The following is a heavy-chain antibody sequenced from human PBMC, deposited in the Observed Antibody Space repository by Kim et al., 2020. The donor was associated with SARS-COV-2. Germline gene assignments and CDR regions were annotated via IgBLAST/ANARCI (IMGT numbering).Heavy chain of an antibody. J-gene: IGHJ5*02. CDR3: ARSGAVAGTGGNWFDP. D-gene: IGHD6-19*01. V-gene: IGHV4-34*01. Sequence: SLKSRVTISVDTSRNQFSLNLYSVTAADTAVYYCARSGAVAGTGGNWFDPWGQGTLVTVSS.